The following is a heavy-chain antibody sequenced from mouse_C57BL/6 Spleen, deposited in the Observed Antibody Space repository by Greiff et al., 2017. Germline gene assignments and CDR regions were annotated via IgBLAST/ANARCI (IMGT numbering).Heavy chain of an antibody. V-gene: IGHV14-4*01. D-gene: IGHD2-5*01. J-gene: IGHJ2*01. CDR2: IDPENGDT. CDR3: TTYSNYFD. Sequence: VQLQQSGAELVRPGASVKLSCTASGFNIKDDYMHWVKQRPEQGLEWIGWIDPENGDTEYASKFQGKATITADTSSNTAYLQLSSLTSEDTAVYYCTTYSNYFDWGQGTTLTVSS. CDR1: GFNIKDDY.